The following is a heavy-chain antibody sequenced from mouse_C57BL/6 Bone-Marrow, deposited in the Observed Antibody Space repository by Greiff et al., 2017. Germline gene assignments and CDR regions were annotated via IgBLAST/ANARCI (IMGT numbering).Heavy chain of an antibody. D-gene: IGHD1-1*01. V-gene: IGHV1-4*01. Sequence: QVQLQQSGAELARPGASVKMSCKASGYTFTSYTMHWVKQRPGQGLEWIGYINPSSGYTKYNQKFKDKATLTADKSSSTAYMQLSSLTSEDSAVYYCASTVVATPAWFAYWGQGTLVTVSA. CDR1: GYTFTSYT. J-gene: IGHJ3*01. CDR3: ASTVVATPAWFAY. CDR2: INPSSGYT.